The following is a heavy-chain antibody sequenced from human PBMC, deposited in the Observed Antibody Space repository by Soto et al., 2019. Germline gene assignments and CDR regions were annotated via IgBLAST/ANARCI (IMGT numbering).Heavy chain of an antibody. CDR1: GFTFSGSA. CDR3: TRRRVYYDILTGYYDYYYYGMDV. V-gene: IGHV3-73*02. CDR2: IRSKANSYAT. J-gene: IGHJ6*02. Sequence: EVQLMESGGGLVQPGGSLKLSCAASGFTFSGSAMHWVRQASGKGLEWVGRIRSKANSYATAYAASVKGRFTISRDDSKNTAYLQMNSLKTEDTAVYYCTRRRVYYDILTGYYDYYYYGMDVWGQGTTVTVSS. D-gene: IGHD3-9*01.